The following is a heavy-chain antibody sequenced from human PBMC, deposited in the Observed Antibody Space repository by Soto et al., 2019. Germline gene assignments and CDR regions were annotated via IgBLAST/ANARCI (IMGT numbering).Heavy chain of an antibody. V-gene: IGHV1-2*02. CDR2: INPKSGGT. D-gene: IGHD3-22*01. Sequence: GASVKVSCKTSGYTFSAYYMHWGRQAPGQGLEWMGWINPKSGGTLYAQKFQGRVTMTRDTSISTAYMELSRLRSDDPAVYYCARGGTFAYDTSGYSVYWGQGTLVTVSS. CDR3: ARGGTFAYDTSGYSVY. CDR1: GYTFSAYY. J-gene: IGHJ4*02.